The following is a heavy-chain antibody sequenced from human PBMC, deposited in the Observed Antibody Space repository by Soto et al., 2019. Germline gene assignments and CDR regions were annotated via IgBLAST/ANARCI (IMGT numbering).Heavy chain of an antibody. CDR1: GFTFSGYA. Sequence: EVQLLESGGGLVQPGGSLRLSCEASGFTFSGYAMSWVRQAPGKGLEWVSAISGGAVSTYYADSVKGRFTISRDNSKNTLFMQMNSLRAEDTAAYYCGTHYDFWSADVGYWGQGTLVTVSS. CDR2: ISGGAVST. J-gene: IGHJ4*02. V-gene: IGHV3-23*01. CDR3: GTHYDFWSADVGY. D-gene: IGHD3-3*01.